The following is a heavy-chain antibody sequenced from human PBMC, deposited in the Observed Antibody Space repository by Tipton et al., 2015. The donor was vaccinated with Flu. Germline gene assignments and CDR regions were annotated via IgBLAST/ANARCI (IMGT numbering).Heavy chain of an antibody. D-gene: IGHD3-3*01. Sequence: TLSLTCTVSGYSITSGYYCGWIRQPPGKGLEWIGSVYYNGNTRYTPSLQSRATISRDSSKNQFSLNLASATAADTAVYYCARYFWSTYYKAYYGFDVWGQGTTVTVSS. J-gene: IGHJ6*02. CDR2: VYYNGNT. V-gene: IGHV4-38-2*02. CDR3: ARYFWSTYYKAYYGFDV. CDR1: GYSITSGYY.